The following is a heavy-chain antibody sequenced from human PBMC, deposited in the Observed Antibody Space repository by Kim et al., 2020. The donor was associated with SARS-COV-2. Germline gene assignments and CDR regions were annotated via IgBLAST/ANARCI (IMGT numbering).Heavy chain of an antibody. CDR1: GFTFSSYG. CDR3: AKDPEHYDILTGYVSHRYTDRGWDYYGIDV. CDR2: ISYDGSNK. J-gene: IGHJ6*02. V-gene: IGHV3-30*18. D-gene: IGHD3-9*01. Sequence: GGSLRLSCAASGFTFSSYGMHWVRQAPGKGLEWVAVISYDGSNKYYADSVKGRFTISRDNSKNTLYLQMNSLRAEDTAVYYCAKDPEHYDILTGYVSHRYTDRGWDYYGIDVWGQGTTVTVSS.